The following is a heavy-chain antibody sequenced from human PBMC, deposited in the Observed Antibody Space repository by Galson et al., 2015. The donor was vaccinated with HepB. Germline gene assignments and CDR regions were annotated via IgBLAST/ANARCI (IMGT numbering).Heavy chain of an antibody. CDR3: ARGYSKSWYSGLGY. J-gene: IGHJ4*02. D-gene: IGHD5-12*01. V-gene: IGHV3-53*01. CDR1: GFIVSGNY. Sequence: SLRLSCAASGFIVSGNYMSWVRQAPGKGLEWVSVIYSGGETYYADSVKGRFTISRDNSKNTVYLQMNTLRAEGMAMYYCARGYSKSWYSGLGYWGQGTLVTVSS. CDR2: IYSGGET.